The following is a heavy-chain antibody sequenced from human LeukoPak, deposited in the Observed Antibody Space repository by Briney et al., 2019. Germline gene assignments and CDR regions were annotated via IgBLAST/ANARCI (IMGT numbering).Heavy chain of an antibody. J-gene: IGHJ4*02. CDR1: GGSISSYY. Sequence: SETLSLTCTVSGGSISSYYRSWIRQPPGKGLEWIGYIYYSGSTNYNPSLKSRVTISVDTSKNQFSLKLSSVTAADTAVYYCARDHGIVGATIGFDYWGQGTLVTVSS. CDR2: IYYSGST. CDR3: ARDHGIVGATIGFDY. D-gene: IGHD1-26*01. V-gene: IGHV4-59*01.